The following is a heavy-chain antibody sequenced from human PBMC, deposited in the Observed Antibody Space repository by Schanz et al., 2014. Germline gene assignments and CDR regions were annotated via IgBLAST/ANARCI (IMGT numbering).Heavy chain of an antibody. CDR2: ISGTTTYT. Sequence: GQLAESGGGLVKPGGSLRLSCAASGFTFSDYYMSWIRQAPGKGLEWVSYISGTTTYTNYADSVKGRFTISRDNAKNSLYLQMNSLRAEDTAVYYCAKDPSHGDYDYYFDYWGQGTLXTVSS. J-gene: IGHJ4*02. CDR3: AKDPSHGDYDYYFDY. V-gene: IGHV3-11*05. CDR1: GFTFSDYY. D-gene: IGHD3-22*01.